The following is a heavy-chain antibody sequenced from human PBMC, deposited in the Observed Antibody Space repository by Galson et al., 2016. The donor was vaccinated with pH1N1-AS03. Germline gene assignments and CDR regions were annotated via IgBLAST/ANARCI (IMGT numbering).Heavy chain of an antibody. Sequence: ETLSLTCSVAGVSIRGYYWNWIRQTPGGGLEWIGYVYNSGSTDFNPSLKSRVTMSMDTSKNQFTLKLSSVSAADTAVYYCARGAPGDFGYWGQGTLVTVSS. CDR3: ARGAPGDFGY. V-gene: IGHV4-59*01. CDR2: VYNSGST. J-gene: IGHJ4*02. CDR1: GVSIRGYY.